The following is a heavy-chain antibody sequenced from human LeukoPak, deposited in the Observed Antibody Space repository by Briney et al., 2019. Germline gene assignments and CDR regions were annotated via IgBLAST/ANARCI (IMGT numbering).Heavy chain of an antibody. J-gene: IGHJ5*02. CDR3: ARSHSGWQGHNNWFDP. CDR1: GYSISSDKY. V-gene: IGHV4-38-2*01. CDR2: IYHTGST. D-gene: IGHD6-19*01. Sequence: SETLSLTCAVSGYSISSDKYWGWIRPPPGKGLEWIGSIYHTGSTYYNPSLKSRVSISVDTSKNQFSLRFTSVTAADTAVYYCARSHSGWQGHNNWFDPWGQGTLVTVSS.